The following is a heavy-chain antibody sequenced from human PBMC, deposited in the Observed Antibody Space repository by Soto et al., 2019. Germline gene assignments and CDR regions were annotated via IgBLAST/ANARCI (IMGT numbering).Heavy chain of an antibody. Sequence: ASVKVSCKASGYTFTGYYMHWVRQAPGQGLEWMGWINPNSGGTNYAQKFQGWVTMTRDTSISTAYMELSRLRSDDTAVYYCARERSTSADTTGYGMDVWGQGTTVTVSS. CDR2: INPNSGGT. CDR1: GYTFTGYY. CDR3: ARERSTSADTTGYGMDV. D-gene: IGHD2-2*01. J-gene: IGHJ6*02. V-gene: IGHV1-2*04.